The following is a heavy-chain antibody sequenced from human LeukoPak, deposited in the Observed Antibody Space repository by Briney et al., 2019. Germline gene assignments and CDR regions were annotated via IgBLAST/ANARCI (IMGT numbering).Heavy chain of an antibody. Sequence: GGSLRLSCAASGVSFKDCGMHWVRQAPGKGLEWVAVIWNDGSNKYYADSVKGRFTISRDNSKNTLFLQMDSLRAEDTAVYYCARDVVVTASYYYGMDVWGQGTTVTVSS. CDR1: GVSFKDCG. V-gene: IGHV3-33*01. CDR2: IWNDGSNK. D-gene: IGHD2-21*02. J-gene: IGHJ6*02. CDR3: ARDVVVTASYYYGMDV.